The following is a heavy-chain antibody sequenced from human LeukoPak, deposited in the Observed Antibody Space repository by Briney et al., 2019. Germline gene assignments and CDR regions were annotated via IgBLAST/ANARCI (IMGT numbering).Heavy chain of an antibody. V-gene: IGHV3-23*01. CDR1: GYSISSGYY. J-gene: IGHJ4*02. CDR2: ISGSGGST. CDR3: AKTLSCSSTSCYGSVYFDY. D-gene: IGHD2-2*01. Sequence: ETLSLTCTVSGYSISSGYYWGWVRQAPGKGLEWVSAISGSGGSTYYADSVKGRFTISRDNSKNTLYLQMNSLRAEDTAVYYCAKTLSCSSTSCYGSVYFDYWGQGTLVTVSS.